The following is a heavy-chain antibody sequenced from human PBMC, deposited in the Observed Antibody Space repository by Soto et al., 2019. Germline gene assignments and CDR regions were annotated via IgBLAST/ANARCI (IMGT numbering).Heavy chain of an antibody. CDR1: GFTVSSNY. D-gene: IGHD6-6*01. Sequence: EVQLVETGGGLIQPGGSLRLSCAASGFTVSSNYMSWVRQAPGKGLEWVSVIYSGGSTYYADSVKGRFIISRDNSKNTLYLQMNSLRAEDTAVYYCARDSPYSSSSRDYYYYGMDVWGQGTTVTVSS. J-gene: IGHJ6*02. CDR3: ARDSPYSSSSRDYYYYGMDV. CDR2: IYSGGST. V-gene: IGHV3-53*02.